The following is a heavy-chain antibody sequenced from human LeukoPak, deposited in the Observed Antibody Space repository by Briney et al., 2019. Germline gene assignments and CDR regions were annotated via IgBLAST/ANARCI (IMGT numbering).Heavy chain of an antibody. J-gene: IGHJ6*02. D-gene: IGHD3-10*01. V-gene: IGHV3-23*01. CDR3: AKIWFGTYPYYGMDV. CDR1: GFTFDNYA. Sequence: GGSLRLSCAASGFTFDNYAMSWVRQAPGKGLEWVSGISGSGSYTYYADSVKGRFTISRDNSKNTLSLQMNSLRAEDTAVYHCAKIWFGTYPYYGMDVWGQGTTVAVSS. CDR2: ISGSGSYT.